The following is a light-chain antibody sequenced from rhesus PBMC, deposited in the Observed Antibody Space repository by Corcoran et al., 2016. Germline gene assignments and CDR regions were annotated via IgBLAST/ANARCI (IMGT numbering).Light chain of an antibody. CDR3: QQRNSYPLT. V-gene: IGKV1-38*01. CDR2: DAS. CDR1: QGISSY. Sequence: DIQLTQSPSSLSASVGDRFTITCRASQGISSYLAWYQQKSRKAPKLLLSDASNLKSGVPSRFSGSGSGTEFTLTISSLQPEDFATYYCQQRNSYPLTFGGGTKVEIK. J-gene: IGKJ4*01.